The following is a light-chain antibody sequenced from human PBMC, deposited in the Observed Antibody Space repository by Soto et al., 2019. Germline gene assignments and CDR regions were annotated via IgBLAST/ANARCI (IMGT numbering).Light chain of an antibody. V-gene: IGKV1-5*01. CDR3: QQYNSYRT. J-gene: IGKJ1*01. Sequence: DIQMTQSPSSLPSSVGDRVTITCRASQSISNCVAWYQQKPGKAPKLLIHDASTLESGVPSRFSGSGSGTDFILTISSLQPDDFATYYCQQYNSYRTFGQGTKVDIK. CDR2: DAS. CDR1: QSISNC.